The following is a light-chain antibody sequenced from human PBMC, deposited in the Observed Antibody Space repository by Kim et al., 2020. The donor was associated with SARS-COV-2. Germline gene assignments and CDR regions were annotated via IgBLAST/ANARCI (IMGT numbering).Light chain of an antibody. V-gene: IGLV1-51*01. CDR1: VSNIEYNF. CDR3: GTWDSSLNGFV. Sequence: GENTTPTCSGIVSNIEYNFVSWYQQLPRTAPKLLIYDSNKRPSGIPDRFSGSQSGTSATLDITGLQTGDEADYYCGTWDSSLNGFVFGTGTKVTVL. CDR2: DSN. J-gene: IGLJ1*01.